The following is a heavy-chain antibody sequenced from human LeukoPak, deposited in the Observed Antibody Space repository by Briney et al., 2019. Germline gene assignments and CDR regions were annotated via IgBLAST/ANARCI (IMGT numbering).Heavy chain of an antibody. J-gene: IGHJ4*02. CDR2: MNPNSGNT. D-gene: IGHD5-12*01. CDR3: ARGGGYSGYDDFDY. V-gene: IGHV1-8*03. Sequence: ASVKVSCKASGYTFTSYDINWVRQATGQGLEWMGWMNPNSGNTGYAQKFQGRVTITRNTSISTAYMELSSLRSEDTAVYYCARGGGYSGYDDFDYWGQGTLVTVSS. CDR1: GYTFTSYD.